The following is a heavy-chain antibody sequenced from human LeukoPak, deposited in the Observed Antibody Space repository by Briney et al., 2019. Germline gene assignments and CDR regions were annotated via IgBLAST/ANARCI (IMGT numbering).Heavy chain of an antibody. V-gene: IGHV1-69*05. Sequence: SVKVSCKASGGTFSSYAISWVRQAPGQALEWMGGIIPIFGTANYAQKFQGRVTMTTDTSTSTAYMELRSLRSDGTAVYYCARADCSSTSCSNFDYWGQGTLVTVSS. J-gene: IGHJ4*02. CDR2: IIPIFGTA. CDR3: ARADCSSTSCSNFDY. CDR1: GGTFSSYA. D-gene: IGHD2-2*01.